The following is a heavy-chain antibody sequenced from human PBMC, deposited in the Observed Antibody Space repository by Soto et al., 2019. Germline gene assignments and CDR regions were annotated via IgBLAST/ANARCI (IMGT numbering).Heavy chain of an antibody. CDR3: ARDGGYCSGGSCYSDYYYYGMDV. V-gene: IGHV1-2*04. CDR2: INPNSGGT. CDR1: GYTFTGYY. Sequence: GASVKVSCKASGYTFTGYYMHWVRQAPGQGLEWMGWINPNSGGTNYAQKVQGWVTMTRDTSISTAYMELSRLRSDDTAVYYCARDGGYCSGGSCYSDYYYYGMDVWGQGTTVTVSS. D-gene: IGHD2-15*01. J-gene: IGHJ6*02.